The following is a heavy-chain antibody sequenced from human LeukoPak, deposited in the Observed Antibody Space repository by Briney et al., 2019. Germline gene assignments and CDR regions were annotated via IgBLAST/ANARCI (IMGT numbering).Heavy chain of an antibody. CDR2: IKSKTDGGTT. CDR3: TTVNPYYYDSSGYAN. Sequence: GGSLRLSCAASGFTFSNAWMAWVRQAPGKGLEWVGRIKSKTDGGTTDYAAPVKGRFTISRDDSKNTLYLQMSSLKTEDTAVYYCTTVNPYYYDSSGYANWGQGTLVTVSS. V-gene: IGHV3-15*01. D-gene: IGHD3-22*01. CDR1: GFTFSNAW. J-gene: IGHJ4*02.